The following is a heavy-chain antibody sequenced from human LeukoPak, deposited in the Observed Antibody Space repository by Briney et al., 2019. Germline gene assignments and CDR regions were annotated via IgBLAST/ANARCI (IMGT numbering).Heavy chain of an antibody. D-gene: IGHD3-16*01. CDR1: GGSISSSNW. CDR2: IYHSGST. Sequence: KPSETLSLTCAVSGGSISSSNWWSWVRQPPGKGLEWIGEIYHSGSTNYNPSLKSRVTISVDKSKNQFSLKLSSVTAADTAVYYCAGTFGWPPNWFDPWGQGTLVTVSS. CDR3: AGTFGWPPNWFDP. J-gene: IGHJ5*02. V-gene: IGHV4-4*02.